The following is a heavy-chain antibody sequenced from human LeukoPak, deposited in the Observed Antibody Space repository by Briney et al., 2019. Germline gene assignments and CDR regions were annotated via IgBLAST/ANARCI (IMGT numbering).Heavy chain of an antibody. D-gene: IGHD6-19*01. J-gene: IGHJ4*02. CDR1: GYTFTGYY. CDR3: ARGIAVAGMSDVSQNDY. Sequence: ASVKVSCKASGYTFTGYYMHWVRQAPGQGLEWMGWINPNSGGTNYAQKFQGRVTMTRDTSISTAYMELSRPRSDDTAVYYCARGIAVAGMSDVSQNDYWGQGTLVTVSS. CDR2: INPNSGGT. V-gene: IGHV1-2*02.